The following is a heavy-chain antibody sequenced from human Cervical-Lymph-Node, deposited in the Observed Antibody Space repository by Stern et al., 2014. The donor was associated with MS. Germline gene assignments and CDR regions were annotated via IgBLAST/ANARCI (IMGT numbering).Heavy chain of an antibody. J-gene: IGHJ5*02. CDR2: IVPHTGGT. V-gene: IGHV1-2*06. D-gene: IGHD5-24*01. Sequence: QLVQSGAEVRKPGASVKVSCKASGYTFIDYYIHWVRQAPGQGLEWMGRIVPHTGGTIYAQKFQDRVTITRDTSINTAYMEVSSLRSDDTAVYFCARGGGYIFPSDWFDPWGQGTLVTVS. CDR3: ARGGGYIFPSDWFDP. CDR1: GYTFIDYY.